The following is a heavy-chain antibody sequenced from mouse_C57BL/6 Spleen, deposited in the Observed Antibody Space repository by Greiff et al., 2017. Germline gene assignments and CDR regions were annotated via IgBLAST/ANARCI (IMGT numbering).Heavy chain of an antibody. Sequence: QVQLQQPGAELVKPGASVKLSCKASGYTFTSYWMHWVKQRPGQGLEWIGMIHPNSGSTNYNEKFKSKATLTVDKSSSTAYMQLSSLTSEDSAVYYCARRLITTVVATPYYYAMDYWGQGTSVTVSS. CDR3: ARRLITTVVATPYYYAMDY. CDR1: GYTFTSYW. D-gene: IGHD1-1*01. J-gene: IGHJ4*01. V-gene: IGHV1-64*01. CDR2: IHPNSGST.